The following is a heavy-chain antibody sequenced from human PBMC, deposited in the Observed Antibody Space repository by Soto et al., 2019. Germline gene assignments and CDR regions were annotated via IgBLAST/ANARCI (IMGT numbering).Heavy chain of an antibody. Sequence: EVQLEESGGDLVQPGGSLRLSCAASGFTLSAYWMTWVRQAPGKGLEWVANINRDGSKKSYLDSVRGRFTNFRDNVGNSLYLQMDSLRADDTALYYCARDVSPGSSSLYLDAFDIWGQGTMVTVSS. CDR1: GFTLSAYW. V-gene: IGHV3-7*05. CDR3: ARDVSPGSSSLYLDAFDI. D-gene: IGHD6-13*01. CDR2: INRDGSKK. J-gene: IGHJ3*02.